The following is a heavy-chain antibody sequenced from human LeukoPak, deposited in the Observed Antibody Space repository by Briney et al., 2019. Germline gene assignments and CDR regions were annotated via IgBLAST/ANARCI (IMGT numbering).Heavy chain of an antibody. V-gene: IGHV4-39*01. CDR1: GGSISSSSYY. CDR3: VVVVPAAILYYYYYMDV. CDR2: IYYSGST. D-gene: IGHD2-2*01. J-gene: IGHJ6*03. Sequence: SETLSLTCTVSGGSISSSSYYWGWIRQPPGKGLEWIGSIYYSGSTYYNPSLKSRVTISVDTSKNQFSLKLSSVTAADTAVYYRVVVVPAAILYYYYYMDVWGKGTTVTVSS.